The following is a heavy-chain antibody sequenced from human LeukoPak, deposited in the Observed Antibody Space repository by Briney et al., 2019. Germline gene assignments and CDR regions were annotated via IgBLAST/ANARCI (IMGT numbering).Heavy chain of an antibody. CDR1: GFTVSSNY. CDR2: IYSGGRT. D-gene: IGHD7-27*01. V-gene: IGHV3-53*01. CDR3: ARDGECDAFDI. J-gene: IGHJ3*02. Sequence: GGSLRLSCAASGFTVSSNYMSWVRQAPGKGPEWVSVIYSGGRTYYADSVKGRFTISRDNSKNTLYLQMNSLRAEDTAVYYCARDGECDAFDIWGQGTMVTVSS.